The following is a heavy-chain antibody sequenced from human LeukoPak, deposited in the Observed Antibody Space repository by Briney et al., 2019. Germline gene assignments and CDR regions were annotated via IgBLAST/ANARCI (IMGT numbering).Heavy chain of an antibody. J-gene: IGHJ5*02. V-gene: IGHV1-8*01. CDR2: MNPNSGNT. CDR3: ARASLYDFWSGYYRTEFDP. CDR1: GYTFTSYD. Sequence: ASVKVSCKASGYTFTSYDINWVRQATGQGLEWMGWMNPNSGNTGYAQKFQGRVTMTRNTSISTAYMELSSLRSEDTAVYYCARASLYDFWSGYYRTEFDPWGQGTLVTVSS. D-gene: IGHD3-3*01.